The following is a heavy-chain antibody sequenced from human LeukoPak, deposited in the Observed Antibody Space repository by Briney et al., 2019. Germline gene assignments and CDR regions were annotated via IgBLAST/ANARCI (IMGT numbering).Heavy chain of an antibody. CDR1: GFTFSTYGRFA. V-gene: IGHV3-30*01. CDR2: LSYDGSEK. D-gene: IGHD3-10*01. J-gene: IGHJ5*02. CDR3: ARGRDGSGSYFTYWFDP. Sequence: GGSLRLSCVVSGFTFSTYGRFAMHWLRQAPGKGLEWVAVLSYDGSEKNYADSVKGRFTISRDNSKNIVYLEMNSLRVEDTAVYYCARGRDGSGSYFTYWFDPWGQGTQVTVSS.